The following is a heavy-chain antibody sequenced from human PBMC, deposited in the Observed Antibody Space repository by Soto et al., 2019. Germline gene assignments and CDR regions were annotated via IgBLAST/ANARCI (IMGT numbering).Heavy chain of an antibody. CDR1: GGSFSGYY. V-gene: IGHV4-34*01. Sequence: QVQLQQWGAGLLKPSETLSLTCAVYGGSFSGYYWSWIHQPPGKGLEWIGEINHSGSTNYNPSLKSRVTISVDTSKNQFSLKLSSVTAADTAVYYCARGATLWYFDLWGRGTLVTVSS. CDR3: ARGATLWYFDL. D-gene: IGHD1-26*01. CDR2: INHSGST. J-gene: IGHJ2*01.